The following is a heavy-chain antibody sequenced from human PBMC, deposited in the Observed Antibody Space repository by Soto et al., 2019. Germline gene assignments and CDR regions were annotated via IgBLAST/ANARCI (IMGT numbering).Heavy chain of an antibody. J-gene: IGHJ4*02. V-gene: IGHV3-30*02. Sequence: PGGSLRLSCAASGLIFSGHGMHWVRQAPGKGLEWVSLIRCGRSNIYYADSVKGRFTISRDNAENSLYLQMNSLRAEDTAVYYCATRSRGYSGYVKYWGQGIVVTVSS. CDR1: GLIFSGHG. CDR3: ATRSRGYSGYVKY. D-gene: IGHD5-12*01. CDR2: IRCGRSNI.